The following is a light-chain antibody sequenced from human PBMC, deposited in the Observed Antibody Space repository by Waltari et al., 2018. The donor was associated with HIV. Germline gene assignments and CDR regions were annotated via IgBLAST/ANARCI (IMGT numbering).Light chain of an antibody. Sequence: QSALTQPASVSGSPGQSITISCPGTSIDVRSYNVFSWYQQHPGKVPKLMIYEVKKRPSGVSNRFSGSKSGNTASLTISGLQAEDEADYYCCSYAGSTTHVFGTGTKVTVL. CDR3: CSYAGSTTHV. CDR1: SIDVRSYNV. J-gene: IGLJ1*01. V-gene: IGLV2-23*02. CDR2: EVK.